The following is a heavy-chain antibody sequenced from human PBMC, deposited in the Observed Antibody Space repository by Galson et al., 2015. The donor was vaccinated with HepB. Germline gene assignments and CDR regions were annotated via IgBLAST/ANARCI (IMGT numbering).Heavy chain of an antibody. V-gene: IGHV3-30*18. D-gene: IGHD3-22*01. Sequence: SLRLSCAASGFTFSNYGMHWVRQAPGKGLEWVAVISYDGSNKYYADSVKGRFTISRDNSKNTLYLQMNSLRAEDTAVYYCAKDRGDYYDSSGDGSNWFDPWGQGTLVTVSS. CDR3: AKDRGDYYDSSGDGSNWFDP. CDR1: GFTFSNYG. J-gene: IGHJ5*02. CDR2: ISYDGSNK.